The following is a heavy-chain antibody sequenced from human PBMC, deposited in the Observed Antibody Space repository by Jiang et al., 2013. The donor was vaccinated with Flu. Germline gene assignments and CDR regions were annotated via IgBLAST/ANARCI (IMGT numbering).Heavy chain of an antibody. J-gene: IGHJ3*02. V-gene: IGHV2-70*11. CDR2: VDWDDDK. D-gene: IGHD1-14*01. CDR3: ARMPRRTDAFDI. Sequence: PTQTLTLTCTFSGFSLTASGMCVSWIRQPPGKALEFLARVDWDDDKYYSSSLKTRLTISKDTSKNQVVLTMTNMDPVDTATYYCARMPRRTDAFDIWGQGTMVTVSS. CDR1: GFSLTASGMC.